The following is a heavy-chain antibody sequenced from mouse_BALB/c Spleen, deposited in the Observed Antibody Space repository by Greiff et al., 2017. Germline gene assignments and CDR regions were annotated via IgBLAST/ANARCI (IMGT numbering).Heavy chain of an antibody. J-gene: IGHJ4*01. Sequence: DLVKPGASVKLSCKASGYTFTSYWINWIKQRPGQGLEWIGRIAPGSGSTYYNEMFKGKATLTVDTSSSTAYIQLSSLSSEDSAVYFCARDSGGNYVGYYAMDYWGQGTSVTVSS. V-gene: IGHV1S41*01. D-gene: IGHD2-1*01. CDR3: ARDSGGNYVGYYAMDY. CDR1: GYTFTSYW. CDR2: IAPGSGST.